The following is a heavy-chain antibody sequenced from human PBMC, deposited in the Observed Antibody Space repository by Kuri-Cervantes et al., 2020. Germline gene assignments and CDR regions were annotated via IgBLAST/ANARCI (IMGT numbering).Heavy chain of an antibody. CDR2: INSDGSST. CDR1: GFTFSSYW. V-gene: IGHV3-74*01. CDR3: AKPSVWGAGWFDP. D-gene: IGHD3-16*01. J-gene: IGHJ5*02. Sequence: GGSLKISCAASGFTFSSYWMHWVRQAPGKGLVWVSRINSDGSSTSYADSVKGRFTISRDNSNNVLFLQMDSLRVEDTAVYYCAKPSVWGAGWFDPWGQGTLVIVSS.